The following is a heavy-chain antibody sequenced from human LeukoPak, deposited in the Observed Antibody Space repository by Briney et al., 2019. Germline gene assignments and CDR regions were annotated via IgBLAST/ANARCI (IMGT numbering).Heavy chain of an antibody. CDR1: GGSFSGYY. V-gene: IGHV4-34*01. Sequence: SGTLSLTCAVYGGSFSGYYWSWIRQPPGKGLEWIGEINHSGSTNYNPSLKSRVTISVDTSKNQFSLKLSSVTAADTAVYYCAREGIGSSSYWGQGTLVTVSS. J-gene: IGHJ4*02. D-gene: IGHD6-13*01. CDR2: INHSGST. CDR3: AREGIGSSSY.